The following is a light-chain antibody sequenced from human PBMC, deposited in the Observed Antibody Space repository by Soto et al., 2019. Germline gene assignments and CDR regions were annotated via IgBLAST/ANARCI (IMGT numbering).Light chain of an antibody. V-gene: IGKV1-39*01. CDR3: QQSYSTPQT. CDR2: AAA. Sequence: DIQMTQSPSSLSASVGDRVTITCRASQSISTYLNWYQQKPGKAPKLLISAAANLESGVPSRFSGSGSGTDFTLSITSLQPEDFATYYCQQSYSTPQTFGRGTNLEI. J-gene: IGKJ2*01. CDR1: QSISTY.